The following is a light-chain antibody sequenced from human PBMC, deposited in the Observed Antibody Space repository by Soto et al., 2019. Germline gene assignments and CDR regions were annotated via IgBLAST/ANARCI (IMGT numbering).Light chain of an antibody. CDR3: HQYGVRPWT. CDR1: QTVYKKY. V-gene: IGKV3-20*01. J-gene: IGKJ1*01. CDR2: DVS. Sequence: EIAVTQSPGTLSLSPGERATLSCRASQTVYKKYFGWYQLKPGQAPRLLIYDVSIRATGVPDRFSGSGSGTDYTLTISRLDPEDFAMYYCHQYGVRPWTFGQGTKVEAK.